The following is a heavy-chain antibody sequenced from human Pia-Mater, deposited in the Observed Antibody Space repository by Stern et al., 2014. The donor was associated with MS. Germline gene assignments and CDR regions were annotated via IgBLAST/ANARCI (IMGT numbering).Heavy chain of an antibody. CDR3: ARDSSGYYSNFDY. V-gene: IGHV4-30-4*01. D-gene: IGHD3-22*01. CDR1: GGSFSSGDYY. Sequence: VQLVESGPGLVKPSQTLQLTCTVSGGSFSSGDYYWSWISQPPGKGLVWIGNIYYSGSTYSHQSLKSRVHIPENPTKTPILRTMSSVTAADTAVYYCARDSSGYYSNFDYWGQGTLVTVSS. CDR2: IYYSGST. J-gene: IGHJ4*02.